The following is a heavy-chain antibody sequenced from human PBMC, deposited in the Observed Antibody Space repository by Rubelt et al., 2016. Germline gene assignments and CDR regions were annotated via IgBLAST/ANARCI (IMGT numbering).Heavy chain of an antibody. J-gene: IGHJ3*02. D-gene: IGHD6-13*01. Sequence: QLQLRESGPGLVKPSDTLSLTCTVSGGSIGSGDHYWGWIRQPPGKGLEWIGSISYSGNTDYNPSCKSRVTISVDTSKNQFSLKLSSVTAADTAAYYCARHPNSYSWFLNALDSWGQGTMVTVSS. CDR2: ISYSGNT. CDR3: ARHPNSYSWFLNALDS. V-gene: IGHV4-39*01. CDR1: GGSIGSGDHY.